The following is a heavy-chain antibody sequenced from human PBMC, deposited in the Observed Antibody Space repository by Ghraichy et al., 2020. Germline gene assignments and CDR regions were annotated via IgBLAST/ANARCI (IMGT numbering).Heavy chain of an antibody. Sequence: LSLTCAASGFTFSRYGMHWVRQAPGKGLEWVAVIWYDGSDEYYADSVKGRFTISRDNSKNTLYLQMDSLRAEDTAVFYCARDDSSGYSSFDYWGQGTLVTVSS. CDR1: GFTFSRYG. CDR3: ARDDSSGYSSFDY. CDR2: IWYDGSDE. D-gene: IGHD3-22*01. J-gene: IGHJ4*02. V-gene: IGHV3-33*01.